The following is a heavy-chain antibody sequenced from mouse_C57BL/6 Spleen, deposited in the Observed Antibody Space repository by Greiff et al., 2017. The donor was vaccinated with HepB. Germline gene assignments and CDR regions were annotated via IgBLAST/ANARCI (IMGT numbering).Heavy chain of an antibody. CDR1: GYTFTSYW. Sequence: VKLQQPGAELVKPGASVKLSCKASGYTFTSYWVHWVKQRPGQGLEWIGMIHPNSGSTNYNEKFKSKATLTVDKSSSTAYMQLSSLTSEDSAVYYCAIYGSSALAWFAYWGQGTLVTVSA. CDR3: AIYGSSALAWFAY. V-gene: IGHV1-64*01. J-gene: IGHJ3*01. CDR2: IHPNSGST. D-gene: IGHD1-1*01.